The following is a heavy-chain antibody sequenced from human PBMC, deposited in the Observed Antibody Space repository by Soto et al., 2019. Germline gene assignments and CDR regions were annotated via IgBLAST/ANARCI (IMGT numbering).Heavy chain of an antibody. CDR3: ATAHSYDLAGSSWYLEY. CDR2: INNNGRT. Sequence: SETLSLTCTVSGGSISNYYCSWVRQPPGKGLEWIGYINNNGRTTYHPSLKSRVTISVDTSKNQFSLKLSSVTAADTAVYYCATAHSYDLAGSSWYLEYWGQGTLVTVSS. V-gene: IGHV4-59*12. J-gene: IGHJ4*02. CDR1: GGSISNYY. D-gene: IGHD6-13*01.